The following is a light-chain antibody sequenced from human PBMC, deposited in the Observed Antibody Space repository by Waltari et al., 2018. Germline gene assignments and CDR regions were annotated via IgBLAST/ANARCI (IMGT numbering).Light chain of an antibody. CDR1: QSITST. Sequence: EILMTQSPVTLSVSPGERATLSCRAGQSITSTLACYQQKPGRALRLLIYDASTRAPSTPARFRGSGSGTEFTLTISSLQSEDYAVYYCQQYNHWPPITFGQGTRLEIK. CDR2: DAS. CDR3: QQYNHWPPIT. J-gene: IGKJ5*01. V-gene: IGKV3-15*01.